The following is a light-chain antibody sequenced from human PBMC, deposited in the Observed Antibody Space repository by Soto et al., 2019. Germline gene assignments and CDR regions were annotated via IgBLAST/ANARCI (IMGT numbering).Light chain of an antibody. J-gene: IGLJ2*01. CDR3: SAYTTMRTVV. CDR1: SSDVGGNIY. V-gene: IGLV2-14*01. CDR2: EVT. Sequence: QSVLTQPASVSGSPGQSITIYCTGTSSDVGGNIYASWYQQHPGKAPKLMIYEVTHRPSGVSYRFSGSRSDNTASLTISGLQAEDEADYYCSAYTTMRTVVFGGGTKLTVL.